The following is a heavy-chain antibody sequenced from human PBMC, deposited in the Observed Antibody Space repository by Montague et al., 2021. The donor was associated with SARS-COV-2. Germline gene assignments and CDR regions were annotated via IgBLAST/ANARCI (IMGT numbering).Heavy chain of an antibody. CDR1: GGSISCSSYY. CDR2: IYNSGST. CDR3: ARVGRQQLVRLSGVDV. V-gene: IGHV4-39*07. Sequence: SETLSLTCTVSGGSISCSSYYWGWIRQPPGKGLDWIGSIYNSGSTYYNPSLKSRRTISVDTSKNQFSLKLSSVTAADTAVYYCARVGRQQLVRLSGVDVWGQGTMVTVSS. J-gene: IGHJ6*02. D-gene: IGHD6-13*01.